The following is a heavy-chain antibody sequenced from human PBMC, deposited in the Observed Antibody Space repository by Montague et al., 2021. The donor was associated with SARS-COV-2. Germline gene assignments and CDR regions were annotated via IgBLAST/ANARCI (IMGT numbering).Heavy chain of an antibody. CDR3: ARQPLGYDFVYYYYGMDV. J-gene: IGHJ6*02. CDR1: GDSVSSNSAA. CDR2: TYYRSEWYN. V-gene: IGHV6-1*01. D-gene: IGHD5-12*01. Sequence: CAISGDSVSSNSAAWNWIRQSPLRGLEWLGRTYYRSEWYNDYAVSVKSRITINPDTSKNQFSLQLNSVTPEDTAVYYCARQPLGYDFVYYYYGMDVWGQGTTVTVSS.